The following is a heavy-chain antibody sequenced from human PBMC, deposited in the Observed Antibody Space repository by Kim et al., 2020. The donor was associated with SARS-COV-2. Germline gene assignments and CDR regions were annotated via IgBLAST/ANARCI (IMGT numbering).Heavy chain of an antibody. V-gene: IGHV1-18*01. J-gene: IGHJ4*02. CDR2: IGAYNGNT. CDR3: ARGIMITFGGVIALAYYFDY. CDR1: GYTVTSYG. D-gene: IGHD3-16*02. Sequence: ASVKVSCKASGYTVTSYGISWVRQAPGQGLEWMGWIGAYNGNTNYAQKLQGRVTRTTDTSTSTAYMELRSLRSDDTAVYYCARGIMITFGGVIALAYYFDYWGQGTLVTVSS.